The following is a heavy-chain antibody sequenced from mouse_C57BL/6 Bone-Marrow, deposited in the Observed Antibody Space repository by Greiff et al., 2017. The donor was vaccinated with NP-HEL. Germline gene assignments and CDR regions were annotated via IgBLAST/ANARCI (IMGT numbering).Heavy chain of an antibody. CDR3: ARRDDCYYKGAFDY. D-gene: IGHD2-3*01. V-gene: IGHV1-39*01. J-gene: IGHJ2*01. CDR1: GYSFTDYN. Sequence: VQLKQSGPELVKPGASVKISCKASGYSFTDYNMNWVKQSHGQSLEWIGVINPNYGTTSYNQKFKCKATMTVDQSSSTAYMQLNSLTSEDSAVDYCARRDDCYYKGAFDYWGQGTTLTVSS. CDR2: INPNYGTT.